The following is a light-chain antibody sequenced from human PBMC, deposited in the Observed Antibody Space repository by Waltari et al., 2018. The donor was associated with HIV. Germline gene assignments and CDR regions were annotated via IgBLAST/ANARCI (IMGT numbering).Light chain of an antibody. CDR1: SGSVARTY. CDR2: EHY. J-gene: IGLJ3*02. V-gene: IGLV6-57*03. CDR3: QSFDTDNHWV. Sequence: NFMLTQPHSVSESPGKTVTISCTRSSGSVARTYVQLLQQRPGSAPTTILYEHYQRPSGVPDRFSGIIDKSSNSASLTISGVKTEDEADYYCQSFDTDNHWVFGGGTRLTVL.